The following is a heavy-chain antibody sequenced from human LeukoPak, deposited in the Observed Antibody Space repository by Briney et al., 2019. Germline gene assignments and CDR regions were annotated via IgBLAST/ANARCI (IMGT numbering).Heavy chain of an antibody. Sequence: PGGSLKLSCAASGFTFSGSAMHWVRQASGKGLEWGGRIRSKANSYATAYAASVKGRFTISRDDSKNTAYLQMNSLKTEDTAVYYCTELLTDYWGQGTLVTVSS. V-gene: IGHV3-73*01. CDR2: IRSKANSYAT. J-gene: IGHJ4*02. CDR1: GFTFSGSA. CDR3: TELLTDY. D-gene: IGHD1-26*01.